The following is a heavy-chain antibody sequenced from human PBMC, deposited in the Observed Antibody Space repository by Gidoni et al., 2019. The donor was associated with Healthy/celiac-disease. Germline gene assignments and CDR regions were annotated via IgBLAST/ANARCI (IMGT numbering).Heavy chain of an antibody. CDR3: ARDQRYSSSWYTIDY. Sequence: EVQLVSSGGGLVQPGGSLRLSCAASGFTFTSYSMNWVRQAPGKGLEWVSYISSSSSTIYYADSVKGRFTIARENAKNSLYLQMNSLRDEDTAVYDCARDQRYSSSWYTIDYWGQGTLVTVSS. J-gene: IGHJ4*02. CDR1: GFTFTSYS. V-gene: IGHV3-48*02. D-gene: IGHD6-13*01. CDR2: ISSSSSTI.